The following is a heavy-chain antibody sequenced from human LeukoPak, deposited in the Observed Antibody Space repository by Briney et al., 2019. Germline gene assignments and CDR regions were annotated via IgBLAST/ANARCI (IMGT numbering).Heavy chain of an antibody. D-gene: IGHD6-13*01. CDR1: GGSISSYY. CDR2: IYTSGST. J-gene: IGHJ5*02. V-gene: IGHV4-4*07. Sequence: SETLSLTCTVSGGSISSYYWSWIQQPAGKGLEWIGRIYTSGSTNYNPSLKSRVTMSVDTSKNQFSLKLSSVTAADTAVYYCATTREGYSSSWYAWFDPWGQGTLVTVSS. CDR3: ATTREGYSSSWYAWFDP.